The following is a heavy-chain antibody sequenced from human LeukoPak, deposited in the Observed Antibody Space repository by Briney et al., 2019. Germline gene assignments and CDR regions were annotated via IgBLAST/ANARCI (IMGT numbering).Heavy chain of an antibody. J-gene: IGHJ4*02. CDR2: ISTYNVNT. CDR1: GYTFTSHG. V-gene: IGHV1-18*04. CDR3: ARGQLWLPDY. D-gene: IGHD5-18*01. Sequence: ASVKVSCKASGYTFTSHGITWVRQAPGQGLEWVGWISTYNVNTNYAQKFQGRVTTTRDTSTSTVYMELSSLRSEDTAVYYCARGQLWLPDYWGQGTLVTVSS.